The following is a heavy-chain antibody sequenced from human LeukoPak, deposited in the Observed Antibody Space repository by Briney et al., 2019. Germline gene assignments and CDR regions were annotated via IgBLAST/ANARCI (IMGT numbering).Heavy chain of an antibody. CDR2: IYYSGST. CDR3: ARHRTVDDYGDSFNFDY. V-gene: IGHV4-39*01. Sequence: PSETLSLTCTVSGGSIDRSSYYWGWIRQPPGKGLEWIGSIYYSGSTYYNPSLKSRVTISVDTSKNQFSLKLSSVTAADTAVYYCARHRTVDDYGDSFNFDYWGQGTLVTVSS. D-gene: IGHD4-17*01. CDR1: GGSIDRSSYY. J-gene: IGHJ4*02.